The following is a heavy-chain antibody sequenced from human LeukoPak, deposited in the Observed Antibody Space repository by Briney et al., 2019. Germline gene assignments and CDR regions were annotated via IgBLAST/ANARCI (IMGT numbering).Heavy chain of an antibody. CDR2: INPNSGYT. CDR3: ARGDSLVPQIP. CDR1: GYTFTSYD. V-gene: IGHV1-8*01. J-gene: IGHJ5*02. D-gene: IGHD3-22*01. Sequence: ASVKVSCKASGYTFTSYDINWVRQATGQGLEWMGWINPNSGYTGYAQKFQGRVTMTRNTSISTAYMELSSLRSEDTAVYYCARGDSLVPQIPWGQGTLVTVSS.